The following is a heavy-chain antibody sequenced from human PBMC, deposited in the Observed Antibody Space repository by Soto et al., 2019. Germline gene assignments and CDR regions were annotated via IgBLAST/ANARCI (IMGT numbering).Heavy chain of an antibody. J-gene: IGHJ4*01. D-gene: IGHD4-17*01. CDR2: IYTSGTT. CDR1: GGSIDNYY. V-gene: IGHV4-4*07. CDR3: ARGADYGDTVREYFFDF. Sequence: SETLSLTCKVSGGSIDNYYWTWIRQSAGKGLECIGRIYTSGTTNYNPSLKSRVGMSLDTSGNRFSLRLTSVTAADTAVYYCARGADYGDTVREYFFDFWGQGALVTVSS.